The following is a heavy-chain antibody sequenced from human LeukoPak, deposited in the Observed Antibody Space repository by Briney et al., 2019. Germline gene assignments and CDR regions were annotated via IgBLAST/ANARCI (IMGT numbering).Heavy chain of an antibody. CDR2: IYYSGST. D-gene: IGHD3-22*01. CDR1: GGSISSSSYY. CDR3: ARRWYYDSEPGYGMDV. V-gene: IGHV4-39*07. J-gene: IGHJ6*02. Sequence: PSETLSLTCTVSGGSISSSSYYWGWIRQPPGKGLEWIGSIYYSGSTYYNPSLKSRVTISVDTSKNQFSLKLSSVTAADTAVYYCARRWYYDSEPGYGMDVWGQGTTVTVSS.